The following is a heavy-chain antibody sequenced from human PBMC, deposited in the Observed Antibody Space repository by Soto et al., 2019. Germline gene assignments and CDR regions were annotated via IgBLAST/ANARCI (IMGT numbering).Heavy chain of an antibody. D-gene: IGHD5-12*01. CDR3: ARDTVHQRLGGNYSYGLDV. CDR2: IMPVFATP. CDR1: GCTFSTSD. V-gene: IGHV1-69*12. J-gene: IGHJ6*02. Sequence: QVQLMQSGAEVKKPGSSVKVSCKASGCTFSTSDISWVRQATGEGLEWVGGIMPVFATPDYAQKFQGRVTISADESTTTADLELTSLTNDDPAVYYCARDTVHQRLGGNYSYGLDVWGQGTAITVSS.